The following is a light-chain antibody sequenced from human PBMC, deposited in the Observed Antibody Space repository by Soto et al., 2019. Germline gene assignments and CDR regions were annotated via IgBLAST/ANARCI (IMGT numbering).Light chain of an antibody. Sequence: EIVLTQSPATLSLSPGERATLSCRASQSVSSYLAWYQQKPGQAPRLLIYDASNRATGIPARFSGSGSGTAFTLTTSSLQPADFAVYYCQQRSNWPPWTFGQGTKVEIK. CDR1: QSVSSY. V-gene: IGKV3-11*01. CDR2: DAS. CDR3: QQRSNWPPWT. J-gene: IGKJ1*01.